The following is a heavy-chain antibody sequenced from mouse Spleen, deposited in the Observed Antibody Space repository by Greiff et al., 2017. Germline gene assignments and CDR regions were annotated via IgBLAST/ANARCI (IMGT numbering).Heavy chain of an antibody. CDR2: IYPRDGST. Sequence: VQLQQSGPELVKPGASVKLSCKASGYTFTSYDINWVKQRPGQGLEWIGWIYPRDGSTKYNEKFKGKATLTVDTSSSTAYTELHSLTSEDSAVYFCARCRYYGNYSYAMDYWGQGTSVTVSS. CDR3: ARCRYYGNYSYAMDY. D-gene: IGHD2-1*01. V-gene: IGHV1-85*01. J-gene: IGHJ4*01. CDR1: GYTFTSYD.